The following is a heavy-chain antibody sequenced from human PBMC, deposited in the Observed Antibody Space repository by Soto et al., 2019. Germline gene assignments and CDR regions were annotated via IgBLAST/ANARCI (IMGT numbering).Heavy chain of an antibody. Sequence: EVQLVESGGGLVQPGGSLRLSCAASGFTFSSYWMSWVRQAPGKGLEWVANIKQDGSEKYYVDSVKGRFTISGDNAKNSLYLQMNSLRAEDTAVYYCARPLWGDSSGYQGWYFDLWGRGTLVTVSS. CDR3: ARPLWGDSSGYQGWYFDL. D-gene: IGHD3-22*01. J-gene: IGHJ2*01. CDR2: IKQDGSEK. CDR1: GFTFSSYW. V-gene: IGHV3-7*01.